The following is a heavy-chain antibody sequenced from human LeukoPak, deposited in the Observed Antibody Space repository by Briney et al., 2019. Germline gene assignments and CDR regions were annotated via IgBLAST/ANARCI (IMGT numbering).Heavy chain of an antibody. CDR2: VYHSGST. CDR1: GGSISSSYW. V-gene: IGHV4-4*02. CDR3: ARDYYDSSGYLPYYMDV. D-gene: IGHD3-22*01. J-gene: IGHJ6*03. Sequence: SETLSLTCAVSGGSISSSYWWSWVRQPPGKGLEWIGEVYHSGSTNYYPSLKSRVTISIEKSKNQFSLKLSSVTAADTAVYYCARDYYDSSGYLPYYMDVWGKGTTVTVSS.